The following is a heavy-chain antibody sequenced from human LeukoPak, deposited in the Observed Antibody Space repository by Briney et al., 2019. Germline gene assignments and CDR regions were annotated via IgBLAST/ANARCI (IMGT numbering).Heavy chain of an antibody. D-gene: IGHD3-22*01. CDR2: ISSSSSYI. Sequence: GGSLRLSCAASGFTFSSYSMNWVRQAPGKGLEWVSSISSSSSYIYYADSVKGRFTISRDNAKNPLYLQMNSLRAEDTAVYYCARVRVLYYYDSSGSYDAFDIWGQGTMVTVSS. V-gene: IGHV3-21*01. CDR1: GFTFSSYS. CDR3: ARVRVLYYYDSSGSYDAFDI. J-gene: IGHJ3*02.